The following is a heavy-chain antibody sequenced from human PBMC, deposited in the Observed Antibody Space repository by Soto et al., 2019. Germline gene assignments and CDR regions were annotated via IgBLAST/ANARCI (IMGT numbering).Heavy chain of an antibody. Sequence: QLQLQESGPGLVKPSETLSLTCTVSGGSVRSSGYYWAWIRQPPGKGLEWIGSLYSSGKTYRNPSLKSRVTMSDDTSKNQLSLRLSSVTAADTAVYYCASCPIYGGDSYFAYWGQGTLVTVSS. V-gene: IGHV4-39*01. J-gene: IGHJ4*02. CDR3: ASCPIYGGDSYFAY. CDR1: GGSVRSSGYY. D-gene: IGHD2-21*01. CDR2: LYSSGKT.